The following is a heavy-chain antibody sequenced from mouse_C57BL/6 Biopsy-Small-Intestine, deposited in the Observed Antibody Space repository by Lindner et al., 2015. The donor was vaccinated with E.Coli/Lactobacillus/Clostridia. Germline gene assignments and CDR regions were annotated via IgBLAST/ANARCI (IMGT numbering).Heavy chain of an antibody. D-gene: IGHD4-1*01. CDR2: EYGET. J-gene: IGHJ3*01. Sequence: EYGETKYAPKFQDKATITTDTSSNTAYLQLSSLTSEDTALYYCARELGLAYWGQGTLVTVSA. CDR3: ARELGLAY. V-gene: IGHV14-2*02.